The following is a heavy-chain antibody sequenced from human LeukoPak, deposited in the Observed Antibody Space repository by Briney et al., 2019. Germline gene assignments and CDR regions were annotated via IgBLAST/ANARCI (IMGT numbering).Heavy chain of an antibody. D-gene: IGHD3-10*01. CDR1: GFTFNIYG. Sequence: GGSLRLSCAASGFTFNIYGMHWVRQAPGKGLEWVALITYDGYYKYYSDSVKGRFTISSDTSKNTLSLQMNSLRAEDTAVYYCARDLSPVVRASPMGYWGQGTLVTVSS. CDR3: ARDLSPVVRASPMGY. V-gene: IGHV3-30*03. J-gene: IGHJ4*02. CDR2: ITYDGYYK.